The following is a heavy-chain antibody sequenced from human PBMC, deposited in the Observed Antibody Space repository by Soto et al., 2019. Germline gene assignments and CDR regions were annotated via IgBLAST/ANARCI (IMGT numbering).Heavy chain of an antibody. CDR3: AKGTQFFYYYAMDV. V-gene: IGHV3-23*01. Sequence: PRGSLRLSCAASGFTFISYGINFFRQSPLKWLEWVSALSGSGDTTYYADSVRGRFSISRDNSKNTLYLQMSSLRGEDTAVYYCAKGTQFFYYYAMDVWGQGTTVTVSS. J-gene: IGHJ6*02. CDR2: LSGSGDTT. CDR1: GFTFISYG.